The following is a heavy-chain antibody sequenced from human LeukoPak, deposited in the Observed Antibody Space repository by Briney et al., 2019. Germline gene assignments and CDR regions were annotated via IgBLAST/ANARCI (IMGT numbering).Heavy chain of an antibody. CDR1: GFTFSDYY. CDR3: ARDIRYSXGYAADY. Sequence: GGSLRLSCAASGFTFSDYYMSWIRQAPGNGLEWVSYISSSGSTIYYADSVKGRFTISRDNAKNSLYLQMNSLRAEDTAVYYCARDIRYSXGYAADYWGQGTLVTVSS. V-gene: IGHV3-11*01. CDR2: ISSSGSTI. D-gene: IGHD5-18*01. J-gene: IGHJ4*02.